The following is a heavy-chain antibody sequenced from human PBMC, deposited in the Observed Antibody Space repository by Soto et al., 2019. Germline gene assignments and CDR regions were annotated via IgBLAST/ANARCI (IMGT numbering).Heavy chain of an antibody. CDR3: ARAFSSGYPFDY. V-gene: IGHV5-51*01. CDR1: GYSFAGYW. Sequence: PGESLKISCKGSGYSFAGYWIGWVRQMPGKGLEWMGIINAGDSDSRYSPSFQGQVTISADKSSSTAYLQWSSLKASDTAIYYCARAFSSGYPFDYWGQGTLVTVSS. CDR2: INAGDSDS. J-gene: IGHJ4*02. D-gene: IGHD3-22*01.